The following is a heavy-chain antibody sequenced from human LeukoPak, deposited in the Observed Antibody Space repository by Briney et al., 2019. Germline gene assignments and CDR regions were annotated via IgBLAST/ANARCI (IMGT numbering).Heavy chain of an antibody. J-gene: IGHJ4*02. V-gene: IGHV3-11*01. CDR2: ISYSGDTI. Sequence: GGSLRLSCAASEFTFSDYYMSWIRQAPGKGLEWVSYISYSGDTIYYADSVKGRFTISRDNSKNTLYLQMNSLRAEDTAVYYCAKSIYYDSSGYNPFDYWGQGTLVTVSS. CDR3: AKSIYYDSSGYNPFDY. D-gene: IGHD3-22*01. CDR1: EFTFSDYY.